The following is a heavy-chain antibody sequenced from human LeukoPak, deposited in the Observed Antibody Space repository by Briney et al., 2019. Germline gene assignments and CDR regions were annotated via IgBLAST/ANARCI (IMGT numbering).Heavy chain of an antibody. CDR3: AKAEAGPYDAFDI. Sequence: GGSLRLSCAASGFTFSSYGMNWVRQAPGKGLEWVSGISASVGGTYYADSVKGRFIIARDNSKNTLYLQMNSLRAEDTAVYYCAKAEAGPYDAFDIWGQGTMVTVSS. J-gene: IGHJ3*02. V-gene: IGHV3-23*01. CDR2: ISASVGGT. CDR1: GFTFSSYG. D-gene: IGHD6-19*01.